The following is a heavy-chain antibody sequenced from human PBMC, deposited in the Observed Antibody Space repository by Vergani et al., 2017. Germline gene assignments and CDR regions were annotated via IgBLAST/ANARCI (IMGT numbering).Heavy chain of an antibody. CDR1: GFALTIHA. Sequence: QVQLVESGGGVVQPGTSLRLSCVLSGFALTIHAMYCVRPAPGRGLEWVVGISFDGTNEYYPDLVKGRFTISRDIAKNTLYLQVRSLRLEDTGVYHCVRDRGLCAGGRCYTEAWDYWGQGTPVTVSS. CDR3: VRDRGLCAGGRCYTEAWDY. D-gene: IGHD2-2*02. J-gene: IGHJ4*02. V-gene: IGHV3-30-3*01. CDR2: ISFDGTNE.